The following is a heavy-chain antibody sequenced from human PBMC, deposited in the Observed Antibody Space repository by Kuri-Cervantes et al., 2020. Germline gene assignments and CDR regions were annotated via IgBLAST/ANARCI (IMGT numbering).Heavy chain of an antibody. CDR2: ISWNSGTK. V-gene: IGHV3-9*01. CDR1: GFTFGNYA. CDR3: AKGYYYDSREAFDY. J-gene: IGHJ4*02. D-gene: IGHD3-22*01. Sequence: SLKISCAASGFTFGNYAMHWVRQAPGKGLEWVSSISWNSGTKGYADSVKGRFTISRDNAKNSLYLQMNSLRAEDTALYYCAKGYYYDSREAFDYWGQGTLVTVSS.